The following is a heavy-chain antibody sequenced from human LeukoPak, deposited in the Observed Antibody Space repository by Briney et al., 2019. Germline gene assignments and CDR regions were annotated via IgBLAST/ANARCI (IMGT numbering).Heavy chain of an antibody. J-gene: IGHJ4*02. CDR2: IYTSGST. D-gene: IGHD4-23*01. CDR3: ARVPYVGNAHWFDY. CDR1: GGSISSYY. V-gene: IGHV4-4*07. Sequence: SETLSLTCTVSGGSISSYYWSWIRQPAGKGLEWIGRIYTSGSTNYNPSLKSRVTMSVDTSKNQFSLKLSSVTAADTAVYYCARVPYVGNAHWFDYCGQGTLVTASS.